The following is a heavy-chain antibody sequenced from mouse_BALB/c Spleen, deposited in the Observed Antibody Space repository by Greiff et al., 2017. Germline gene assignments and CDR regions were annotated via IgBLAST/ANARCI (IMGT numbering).Heavy chain of an antibody. Sequence: EVQRVESGGGLVQPGGSRKLSCAASGFTFSSFGMHWVRQAPEKGLEWVAYISSGSSTIYYADTVKGRFTISRDNPKNTLFLQMTSLRSEDTAMYYCARDGPYYFDYWGQGTTLTVSS. CDR3: ARDGPYYFDY. CDR1: GFTFSSFG. CDR2: ISSGSSTI. D-gene: IGHD2-3*01. J-gene: IGHJ2*01. V-gene: IGHV5-17*02.